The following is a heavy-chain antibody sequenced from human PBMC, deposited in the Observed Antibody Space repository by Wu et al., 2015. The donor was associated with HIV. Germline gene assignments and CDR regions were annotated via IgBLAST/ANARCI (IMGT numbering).Heavy chain of an antibody. D-gene: IGHD3-22*01. J-gene: IGHJ2*01. Sequence: QVQLVQSGAEVKKPGSSVKVSCKASGGTFSSYAISWVRQAPGQGLEWMGGIIPIFGTANYAQKFQGRVTITTDESTSTAYMELSSLRSEDTAVYYCASSGYYYDSSGLGLLWYFDLWGRGTLVTVSS. V-gene: IGHV1-69*05. CDR1: GGTFSSYA. CDR2: IIPIFGTA. CDR3: ASSGYYYDSSGLGLLWYFDL.